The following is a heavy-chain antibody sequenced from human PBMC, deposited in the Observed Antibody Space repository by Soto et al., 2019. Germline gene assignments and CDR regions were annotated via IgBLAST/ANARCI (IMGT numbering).Heavy chain of an antibody. CDR3: ARDQASSGWYGGDYYYMDV. Sequence: GGSLRLSCAASGFTVSSNYMSWVRQAPGKGLEWVSVIYSGGSTYYADSVKGRFTISRDNSKNTRYLQMNSLRAEDTAVYYCARDQASSGWYGGDYYYMDVWGKGTTVTVFS. J-gene: IGHJ6*03. D-gene: IGHD6-19*01. CDR2: IYSGGST. CDR1: GFTVSSNY. V-gene: IGHV3-66*01.